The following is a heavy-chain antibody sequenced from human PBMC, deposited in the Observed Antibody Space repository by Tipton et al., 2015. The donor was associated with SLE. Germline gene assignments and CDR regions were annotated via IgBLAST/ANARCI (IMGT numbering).Heavy chain of an antibody. CDR1: GGSISSGSYY. V-gene: IGHV4-61*09. D-gene: IGHD6-13*01. Sequence: TLSLTCTVSGGSISSGSYYWSWIRQPAGKGLERIGYIYTSGSTNYNPSLKSRVTISVDTSKNQFSLKLSSVTAADTAVYYCARDLGSSGSFDYWGQGTLVTVSS. CDR2: IYTSGST. J-gene: IGHJ4*02. CDR3: ARDLGSSGSFDY.